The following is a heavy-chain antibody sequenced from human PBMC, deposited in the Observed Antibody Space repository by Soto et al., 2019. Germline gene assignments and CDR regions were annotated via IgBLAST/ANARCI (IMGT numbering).Heavy chain of an antibody. CDR2: INPSGGST. D-gene: IGHD3-16*01. Sequence: PSVKVSCKASGYTFTSYYMHWVRQAPGQGLEWMGIINPSGGSTSYAQKFQGRVTMTRDTSTSTVYMELSRLRSEDTAVYYCAREGGNYYYYYGMDVWGQGTTVTLSS. CDR3: AREGGNYYYYYGMDV. CDR1: GYTFTSYY. J-gene: IGHJ6*02. V-gene: IGHV1-46*01.